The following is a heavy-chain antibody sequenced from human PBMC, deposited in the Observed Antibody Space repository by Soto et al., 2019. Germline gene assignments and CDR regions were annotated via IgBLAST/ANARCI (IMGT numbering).Heavy chain of an antibody. Sequence: SGGSLILSCAASGFTFSSYCMHWVRQAPGKGLEWVAVISYDGSNKYYADSVKGRFTISRDNSKNTLYLQMNSLRAEETAVYYCAKDLSYYDILTGPNDYYYYGMDVWGQGTTVTVSS. CDR2: ISYDGSNK. J-gene: IGHJ6*02. D-gene: IGHD3-9*01. V-gene: IGHV3-30*18. CDR1: GFTFSSYC. CDR3: AKDLSYYDILTGPNDYYYYGMDV.